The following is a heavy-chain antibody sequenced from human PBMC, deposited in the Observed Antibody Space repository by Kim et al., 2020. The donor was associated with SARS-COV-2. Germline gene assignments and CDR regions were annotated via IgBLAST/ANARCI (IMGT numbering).Heavy chain of an antibody. J-gene: IGHJ4*02. D-gene: IGHD4-17*01. CDR1: GHTFTRAG. V-gene: IGHV1-18*01. Sequence: ASVKVSCKSSGHTFTRAGISWVRQAPGQGLEWMGWISANNGNTYYTQTFQGRVIMTTDTSTSTAYMELRSLRSDDTAVYYCAREANDYGDYPSRFWGQGTLVIVST. CDR2: ISANNGNT. CDR3: AREANDYGDYPSRF.